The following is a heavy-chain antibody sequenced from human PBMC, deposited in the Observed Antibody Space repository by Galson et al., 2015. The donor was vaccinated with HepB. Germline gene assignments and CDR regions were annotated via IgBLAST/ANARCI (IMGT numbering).Heavy chain of an antibody. CDR2: ISYDGSNK. CDR1: GFTFSNYG. J-gene: IGHJ2*01. Sequence: SLRLSCAASGFTFSNYGMHWVRQAPGKGLEWVAVISYDGSNKYFADSVRGRFTISRDNSKNRLYLQMNSLRVEDTVVYYCARAPFGYSSSWLTDWHFDLWGRGTLVTGSS. D-gene: IGHD6-13*01. CDR3: ARAPFGYSSSWLTDWHFDL. V-gene: IGHV3-30*03.